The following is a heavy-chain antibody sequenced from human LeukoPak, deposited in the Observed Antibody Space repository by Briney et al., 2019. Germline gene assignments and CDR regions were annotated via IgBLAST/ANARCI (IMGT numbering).Heavy chain of an antibody. J-gene: IGHJ4*02. CDR1: GYTFTGYY. V-gene: IGHV1-2*02. CDR2: INPNSGGT. D-gene: IGHD3-16*02. Sequence: ASVKVSCKASGYTFTGYYMHWVRQAPGQGLDWMGWINPNSGGTNYEQKFQGRVTMTRDTSISTAYMELSRLRSDDTAVYYCARDHVGPGGVIVPFDYWGQGTLVTVSS. CDR3: ARDHVGPGGVIVPFDY.